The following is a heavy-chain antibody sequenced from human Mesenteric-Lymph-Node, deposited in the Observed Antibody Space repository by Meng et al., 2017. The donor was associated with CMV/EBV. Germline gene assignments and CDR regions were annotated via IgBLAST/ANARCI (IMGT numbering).Heavy chain of an antibody. V-gene: IGHV4-34*01. CDR3: ARVSSVSSSSL. CDR1: GGSIIGYF. J-gene: IGHJ4*02. D-gene: IGHD6-6*01. CDR2: ISHAGTT. Sequence: LTCGVYGGSIIGYFWSWLRQSPGKGLEWIGEISHAGTTNYNPSLKSRVTLSLDMSKNQFSLNLSSVTAADTAVYYCARVSSVSSSSLWGQGTLVTVSS.